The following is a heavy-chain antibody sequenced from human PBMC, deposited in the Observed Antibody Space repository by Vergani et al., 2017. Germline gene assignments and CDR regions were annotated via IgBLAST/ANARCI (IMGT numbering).Heavy chain of an antibody. CDR3: ARHRRSYSSSWYGMDV. CDR1: GGSISSGSYY. J-gene: IGHJ6*04. D-gene: IGHD6-13*01. V-gene: IGHV4-61*02. Sequence: QVQLQESGPGLVKPSQTLSLTCTVSGGSISSGSYYWSWIRQPAGKGLEWIGRIYTSGSTNYNPSLKSRVTISVDTSKNQFSLKLSSVTAADTAVYYCARHRRSYSSSWYGMDVWGKGTTVTVSS. CDR2: IYTSGST.